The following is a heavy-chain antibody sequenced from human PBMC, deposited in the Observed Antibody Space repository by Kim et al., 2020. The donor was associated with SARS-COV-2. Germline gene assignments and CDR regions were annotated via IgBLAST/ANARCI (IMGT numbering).Heavy chain of an antibody. CDR3: ASAFVVRGVIISLHWYFDL. V-gene: IGHV3-66*01. D-gene: IGHD3-10*01. CDR2: IYSGGST. Sequence: GGSLRLSCAASGFTVSSNYMSWVRQAPGKGLEWVSVIYSGGSTYYADSVKGRFTISRDNSKNTLYLQMNSLRAEDTAVYYCASAFVVRGVIISLHWYFDLWGRGTLVTVSS. J-gene: IGHJ2*01. CDR1: GFTVSSNY.